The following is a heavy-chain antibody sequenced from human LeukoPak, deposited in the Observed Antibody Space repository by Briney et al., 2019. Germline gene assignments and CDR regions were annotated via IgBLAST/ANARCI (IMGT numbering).Heavy chain of an antibody. Sequence: SGTLSLTCAVYGGSFSGYYWSWIRQPPGKGLEWIGEINHSGSTNYNPSLKSRVTISVDTSKNQFSLKLSSVTAADTAVYYCARGNRNYGHWGQGTLVTVSS. D-gene: IGHD1-7*01. CDR2: INHSGST. V-gene: IGHV4-34*01. CDR1: GGSFSGYY. CDR3: ARGNRNYGH. J-gene: IGHJ4*02.